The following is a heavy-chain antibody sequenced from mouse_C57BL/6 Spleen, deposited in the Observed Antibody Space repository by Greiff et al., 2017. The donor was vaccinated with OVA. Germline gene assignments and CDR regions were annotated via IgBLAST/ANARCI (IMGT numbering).Heavy chain of an antibody. J-gene: IGHJ3*01. CDR1: GYSFTDYN. V-gene: IGHV1-39*01. D-gene: IGHD2-3*01. CDR3: AREERDGYYVPAWFAY. CDR2: INPNYGTT. Sequence: EVKLQESGPELVKPGASVKISCKASGYSFTDYNMNWVKQSNGKSLEWIGVINPNYGTTSYNQKFKGKATLTVDQSSSTAYMQLNSLTSEDSAVYYCAREERDGYYVPAWFAYWGQGTLVTVSA.